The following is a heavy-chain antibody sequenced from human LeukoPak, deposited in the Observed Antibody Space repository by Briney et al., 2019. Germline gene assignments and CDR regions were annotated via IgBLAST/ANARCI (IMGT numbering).Heavy chain of an antibody. V-gene: IGHV4-4*02. CDR2: IYHSGST. CDR3: ARGRPTTSIAAAGVNWFDP. CDR1: GGSISRSNW. J-gene: IGHJ5*02. Sequence: SGTLSLTCAVSGGSISRSNWWTWVRQPPGKGLEWIGEIYHSGSTNYNPSLKSRVTISVDTSKNQFSLKLSSVTAADTAVYYCARGRPTTSIAAAGVNWFDPWGQGTLVTVSS. D-gene: IGHD6-13*01.